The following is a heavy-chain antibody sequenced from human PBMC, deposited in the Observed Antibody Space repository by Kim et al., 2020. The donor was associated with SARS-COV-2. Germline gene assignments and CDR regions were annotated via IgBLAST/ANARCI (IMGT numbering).Heavy chain of an antibody. CDR3: ARGYNWNDGADY. V-gene: IGHV1-46*01. J-gene: IGHJ4*02. D-gene: IGHD1-1*01. CDR1: GYTFTSYY. Sequence: ASVKVSCKASGYTFTSYYMHWVQQAPGQGLQWMGVINPSTGSTTYAQKFQGRVTMTRDTSTSTVYMELSSLTSEDTAVYYCARGYNWNDGADYWGQGTLVTVSS. CDR2: INPSTGST.